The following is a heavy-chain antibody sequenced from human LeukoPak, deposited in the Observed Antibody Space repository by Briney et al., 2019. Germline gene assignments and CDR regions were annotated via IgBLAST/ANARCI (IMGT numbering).Heavy chain of an antibody. CDR2: FDPEDGET. D-gene: IGHD1-7*01. J-gene: IGHJ4*02. CDR1: GYTLTELS. V-gene: IGHV1-24*01. Sequence: ASVKVSCKVSGYTLTELSMHWVRQAPGKGLEWMGGFDPEDGETIYAQKFQGRVTMTEDTSTDTAYMELSSLRSEDTAVYYCATDWNWNYPYYFDYWGQGTLVTVSS. CDR3: ATDWNWNYPYYFDY.